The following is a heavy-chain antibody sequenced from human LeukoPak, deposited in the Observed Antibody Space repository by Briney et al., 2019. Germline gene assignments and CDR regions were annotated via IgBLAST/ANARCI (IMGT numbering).Heavy chain of an antibody. CDR1: GYTFTGYY. Sequence: ASVKVSCKASGYTFTGYYMHWVRRAPGQGLEWMGRINPNSGGTNYAQKFQGRVTMTRDTSISTAYMELSRLRSDDTAVYYCARSYYYDSSGRGYFDYWGQGTLVTVSS. CDR3: ARSYYYDSSGRGYFDY. D-gene: IGHD3-22*01. CDR2: INPNSGGT. J-gene: IGHJ4*02. V-gene: IGHV1-2*06.